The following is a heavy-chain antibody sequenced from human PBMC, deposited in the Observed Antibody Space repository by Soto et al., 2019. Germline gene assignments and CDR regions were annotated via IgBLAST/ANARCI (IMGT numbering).Heavy chain of an antibody. D-gene: IGHD6-13*01. CDR3: ARDRSSWSLGWFDP. CDR1: GFTFSSYW. V-gene: IGHV3-7*01. CDR2: IKQDGSEK. Sequence: EVQLVESGGGLVQPGGSLRLSCAASGFTFSSYWMSWVRQAPGKGLEWVANIKQDGSEKYYVDSVKGRFTISRDNXXNSLYLQMNSLRAEDTAVYYCARDRSSWSLGWFDPWGQGTLVTVSS. J-gene: IGHJ5*02.